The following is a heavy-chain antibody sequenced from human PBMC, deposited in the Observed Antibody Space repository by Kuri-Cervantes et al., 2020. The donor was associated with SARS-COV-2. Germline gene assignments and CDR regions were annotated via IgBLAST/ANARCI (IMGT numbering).Heavy chain of an antibody. CDR1: GYTFTSYG. D-gene: IGHD2-15*01. V-gene: IGHV1-18*01. CDR2: ISAYNGNT. Sequence: ASVKVSCKASGYTFTSYGISWVRQAPGQGLEWMGWISAYNGNTNYAQKLQGRVTMTTDTSTSTAYMELSSLRSEDTAVYYCASKEDCSGGSCYSQFDPWGQGTLVTVSS. J-gene: IGHJ5*02. CDR3: ASKEDCSGGSCYSQFDP.